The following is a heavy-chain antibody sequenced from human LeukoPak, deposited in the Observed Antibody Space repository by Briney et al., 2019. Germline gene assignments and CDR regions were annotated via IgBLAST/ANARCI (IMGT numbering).Heavy chain of an antibody. CDR3: ARKYFGASWFDP. CDR2: IYPGDSDT. J-gene: IGHJ5*02. D-gene: IGHD3-16*01. CDR1: GFHFTSYW. V-gene: IGHV5-51*01. Sequence: GGALEISCKGSGFHFTSYWIGWGRQVPGKGLGGMGIIYPGDSDTRYSPSFEGQVSISADRSISTAYLQSSRLKASDTAMYYCARKYFGASWFDPCDRGTLVTVSS.